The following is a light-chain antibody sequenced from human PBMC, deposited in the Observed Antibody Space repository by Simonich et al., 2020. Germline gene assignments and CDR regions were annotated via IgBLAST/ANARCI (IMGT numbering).Light chain of an antibody. CDR1: SSDVGSYNL. CDR2: EGS. CDR3: CSYAGSSNVV. J-gene: IGLJ2*01. Sequence: QSALTQPASVSGSPGQSITISCTGTSSDVGSYNLVSWYQQHPGKAPKLMIYEGSKRPSGVSNRFSGSKSGNTASPTISGLQAEDEADYYCCSYAGSSNVVFGGGTKLTVL. V-gene: IGLV2-23*01.